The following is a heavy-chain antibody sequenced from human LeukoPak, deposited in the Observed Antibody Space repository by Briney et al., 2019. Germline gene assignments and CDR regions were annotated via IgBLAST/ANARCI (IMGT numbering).Heavy chain of an antibody. Sequence: TSETLSLTCTVSGGSISRSNYYWGWIRQPPGKGLEWIGSMYYSGNTDYNPSLKSRVTISVDTSKNQFSLKVNSVTAADTAVYYCARTLGWASSRYPFDGWGQGTLVTVSS. D-gene: IGHD3-16*02. J-gene: IGHJ4*02. V-gene: IGHV4-39*01. CDR3: ARTLGWASSRYPFDG. CDR1: GGSISRSNYY. CDR2: MYYSGNT.